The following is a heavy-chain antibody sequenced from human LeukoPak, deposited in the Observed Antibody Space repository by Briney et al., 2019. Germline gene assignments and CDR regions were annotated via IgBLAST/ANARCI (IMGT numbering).Heavy chain of an antibody. Sequence: SGPTLVHPTQTLTLTCNFSGLSLSTSGVGVGWIRQPPGKALEWLALIYWDDDKRYSPSLKSRLTITKDTSKNQVVLTMTNMDPVDTATYYCAHGSDRVTTHPTGPFDPWGQGTLVTVSS. CDR1: GLSLSTSGVG. CDR2: IYWDDDK. V-gene: IGHV2-5*02. CDR3: AHGSDRVTTHPTGPFDP. J-gene: IGHJ5*02. D-gene: IGHD4-17*01.